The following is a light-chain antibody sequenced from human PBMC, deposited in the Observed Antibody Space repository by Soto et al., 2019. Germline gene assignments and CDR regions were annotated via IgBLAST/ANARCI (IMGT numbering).Light chain of an antibody. V-gene: IGKV1-5*03. CDR1: QNIRTS. J-gene: IGKJ1*01. CDR2: KAS. Sequence: DIQMTQSPSTLSASVGDRVTITCRAGQNIRTSLAWYQQKPGKAPNLLIYKASTLESGVSSRFSGSGSETEFSLTISSLQPDDFATYYCQQYNSYPWTFGQGTKVEIK. CDR3: QQYNSYPWT.